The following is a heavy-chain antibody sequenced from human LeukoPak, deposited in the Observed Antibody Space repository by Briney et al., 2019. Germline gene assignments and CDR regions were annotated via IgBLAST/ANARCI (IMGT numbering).Heavy chain of an antibody. J-gene: IGHJ4*02. CDR3: ARGSAQDY. CDR1: GGSFSGYY. V-gene: IGHV4-34*01. CDR2: INHSGST. Sequence: SETLSLTCAVYGGSFSGYYWSWVRQPPGKGLEWIGEINHSGSTNYNPSLTSRVTISVDTSKNQFSLKLSSVTAADTAVYYCARGSAQDYWGQGTLVTVSS.